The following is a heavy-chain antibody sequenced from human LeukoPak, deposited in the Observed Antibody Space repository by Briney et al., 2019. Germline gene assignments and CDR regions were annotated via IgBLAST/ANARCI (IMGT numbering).Heavy chain of an antibody. CDR2: LYSGGTT. Sequence: SGGSLTLSREGSGFDVSANYMNWVRQAPGKGLEWVSILYSGGTTYYADSVKGRFTVSRESSKSTLLLHMTSLRAEDTAVYYCARVGDHYHWYLDLWGRGTLVTASS. D-gene: IGHD3-10*01. CDR3: ARVGDHYHWYLDL. CDR1: GFDVSANY. V-gene: IGHV3-53*01. J-gene: IGHJ2*01.